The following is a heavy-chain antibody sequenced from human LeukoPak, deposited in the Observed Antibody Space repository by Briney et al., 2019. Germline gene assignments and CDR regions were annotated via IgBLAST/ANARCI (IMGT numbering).Heavy chain of an antibody. Sequence: GGSLRLSCAASGFTFSSYAMHWVRQAPGKGLEYVSAISSNGGSTYYANSVEGRFTISRDNSKNTLYLQMGSLRAEDMAVYYCARVGRVGATRGAFDYWGQGTLVTVSS. D-gene: IGHD1-26*01. CDR3: ARVGRVGATRGAFDY. J-gene: IGHJ4*02. CDR2: ISSNGGST. CDR1: GFTFSSYA. V-gene: IGHV3-64*01.